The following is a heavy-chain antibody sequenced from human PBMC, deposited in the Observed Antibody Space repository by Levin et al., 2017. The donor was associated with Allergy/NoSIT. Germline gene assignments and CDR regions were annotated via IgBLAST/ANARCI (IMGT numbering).Heavy chain of an antibody. D-gene: IGHD3-16*01. J-gene: IGHJ4*02. V-gene: IGHV4-59*08. CDR2: IYSSGNT. Sequence: GSLRLSCTVSGGSISSYYWSWIRQPPGKGLEWIGYIYSSGNTNYNPSLKSRVTISVYTSKTQFSLKLTSVTAADTAVYYCARGGPSWDYFDYWGQGALVTVSS. CDR1: GGSISSYY. CDR3: ARGGPSWDYFDY.